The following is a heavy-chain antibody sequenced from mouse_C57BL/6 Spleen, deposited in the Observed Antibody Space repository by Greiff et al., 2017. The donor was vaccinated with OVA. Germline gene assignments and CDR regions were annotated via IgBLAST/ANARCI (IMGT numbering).Heavy chain of an antibody. CDR3: ARSYYSNYEGYFDV. CDR2: IYPRSGNT. CDR1: GYTFTSYG. Sequence: QVQLQQSGAELARPGASVKLSCKASGYTFTSYGISWVKQRTGQGLEWIGEIYPRSGNTYYNEKFKGKATLTADKSSSTAYMELRSLTSEDSAVYFCARSYYSNYEGYFDVWGTGTTVTVSS. V-gene: IGHV1-81*01. D-gene: IGHD2-5*01. J-gene: IGHJ1*03.